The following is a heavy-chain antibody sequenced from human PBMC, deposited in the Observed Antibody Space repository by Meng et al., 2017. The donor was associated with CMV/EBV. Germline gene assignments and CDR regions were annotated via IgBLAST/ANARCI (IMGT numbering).Heavy chain of an antibody. Sequence: GGSLRLSCAASGFTFSSYAMHWVRQAPGKGLEWVAVISYDGSNKYYADSVKGRFTISRDNSKNTLYLQMNSLRAEDTAAYYCARVAIFGVALDYWGQGTLVTVSS. D-gene: IGHD3-3*01. CDR3: ARVAIFGVALDY. J-gene: IGHJ4*02. CDR1: GFTFSSYA. CDR2: ISYDGSNK. V-gene: IGHV3-30-3*01.